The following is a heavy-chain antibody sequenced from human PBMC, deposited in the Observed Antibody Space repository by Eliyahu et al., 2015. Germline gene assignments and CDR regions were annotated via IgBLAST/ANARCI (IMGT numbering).Heavy chain of an antibody. V-gene: IGHV3-72*01. J-gene: IGHJ4*02. CDR2: TRNKANSYTT. CDR1: GFTFSDHY. CDR3: ARVGRSYYYDR. D-gene: IGHD3-22*01. Sequence: EVQLVESGGGLVQPGGSLRLSCAASGFTFSDHYMDWVRQAPGKGLEWVGRTRNKANSYTTEYAASVKGRFTISRDDSKNSLYLQMNSLKTEDTAVYYCARVGRSYYYDRWGQGTLVTVSS.